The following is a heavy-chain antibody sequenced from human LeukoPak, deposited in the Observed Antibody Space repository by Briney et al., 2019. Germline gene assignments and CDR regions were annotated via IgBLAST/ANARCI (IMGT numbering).Heavy chain of an antibody. CDR3: ARFSVRGVIIS. D-gene: IGHD3-10*01. Sequence: KPSETLSLTCTVSGGSISSSSYYWGWIRQPPGKGLEWIGSIYYSGSTYYNPSLKSRVTISVDTSKNQFSLKLSSVTAADTAVYYCARFSVRGVIISWGQGTLVTVSS. V-gene: IGHV4-39*01. CDR1: GGSISSSSYY. CDR2: IYYSGST. J-gene: IGHJ4*02.